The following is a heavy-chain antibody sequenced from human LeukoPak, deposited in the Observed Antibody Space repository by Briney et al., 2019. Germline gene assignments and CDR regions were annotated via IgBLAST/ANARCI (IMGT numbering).Heavy chain of an antibody. Sequence: PGGSLRLSCAASGFTFSSYWMHWVRRSPGKGLLWVSNISPDGSTRSHAESVQGRFTISRDNSKNTLFLHMNSLRVEDTAIYYCARDRASTMPVVGVGGYWGQGTLVTVAS. CDR2: ISPDGSTR. CDR1: GFTFSSYW. CDR3: ARDRASTMPVVGVGGY. V-gene: IGHV3-74*01. D-gene: IGHD3-22*01. J-gene: IGHJ4*02.